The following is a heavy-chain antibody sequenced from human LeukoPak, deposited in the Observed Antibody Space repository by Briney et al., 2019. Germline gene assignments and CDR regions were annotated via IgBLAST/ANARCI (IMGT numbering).Heavy chain of an antibody. CDR3: ARDKLVGDSYFIY. J-gene: IGHJ4*02. D-gene: IGHD2-21*02. V-gene: IGHV3-7*01. Sequence: GGSLRLSCAASGFTFSSYWMTWVRQAPGKGLEWVANINEGGSVKYYVDSVKGRFTISRDNAKNSVYLQVNSLRDEDTAVYYCARDKLVGDSYFIYWGQGTLVTVSS. CDR1: GFTFSSYW. CDR2: INEGGSVK.